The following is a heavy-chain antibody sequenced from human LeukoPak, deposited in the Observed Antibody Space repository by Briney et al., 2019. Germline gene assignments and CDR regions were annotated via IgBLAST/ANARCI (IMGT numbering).Heavy chain of an antibody. CDR1: GFTFSSYG. CDR3: ARGGGYPDY. V-gene: IGHV3-30*03. J-gene: IGHJ4*02. Sequence: GRSLRLSCAASGFTFSSYGMHWVRQAPGKGLEWVAVISYDGSNKYYADSVKGRFTISRDNSKNTLYLQMNSLRAEDTAVYYCARGGGYPDYWGQGTLVTVSS. CDR2: ISYDGSNK. D-gene: IGHD3-22*01.